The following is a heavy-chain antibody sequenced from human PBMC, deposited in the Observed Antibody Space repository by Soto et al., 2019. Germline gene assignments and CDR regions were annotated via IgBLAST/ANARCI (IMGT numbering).Heavy chain of an antibody. V-gene: IGHV1-18*04. D-gene: IGHD3-16*01. CDR3: AGDTIGGALGMFDY. CDR1: GYTFTSYG. CDR2: ISAYTGHT. J-gene: IGHJ4*02. Sequence: QVQLVQSGAEVKQPGASVKVSCKASGYTFTSYGISWVRQAPGQGLEWMGWISAYTGHTNYAQELQGRVTMTKDTSTSTAYMELRGLRSDDTAVYYCAGDTIGGALGMFDYWGQGTLVTVSS.